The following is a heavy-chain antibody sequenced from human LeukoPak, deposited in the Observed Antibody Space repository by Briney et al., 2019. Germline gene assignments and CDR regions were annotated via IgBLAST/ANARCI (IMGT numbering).Heavy chain of an antibody. D-gene: IGHD6-13*01. V-gene: IGHV3-30*02. CDR1: GFTFSSYG. Sequence: GGSLRLSCAASGFTFSSYGMHWVRQAPGKGLEWVAFIRYDGGNKYYADSVKGRFTISRDNSKNTLYLQMNSLRAEDTAVYYCAVIAAAGNFDYWGQGTLVTVSS. J-gene: IGHJ4*02. CDR2: IRYDGGNK. CDR3: AVIAAAGNFDY.